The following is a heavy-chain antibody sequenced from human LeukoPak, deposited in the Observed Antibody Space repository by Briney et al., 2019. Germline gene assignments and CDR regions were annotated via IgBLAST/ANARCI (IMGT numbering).Heavy chain of an antibody. D-gene: IGHD3-10*01. CDR1: GFTFSSYS. V-gene: IGHV3-21*01. CDR3: ARVLLWFGELSLPFDY. Sequence: VGSLRLSCAASGFTFSSYSMNWARQAPGKGLEWVSSISSSSSYIYYADSVKGRFTISRDNAKNSLYLQMNSLRAEDTAVYYCARVLLWFGELSLPFDYWGQGTLVTVSS. J-gene: IGHJ4*02. CDR2: ISSSSSYI.